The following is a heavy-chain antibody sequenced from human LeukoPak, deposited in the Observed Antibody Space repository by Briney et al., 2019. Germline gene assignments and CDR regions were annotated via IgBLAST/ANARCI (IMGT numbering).Heavy chain of an antibody. CDR1: GYTFTSYY. CDR3: ARVGCSSTTCYPEKDY. D-gene: IGHD2-2*01. CDR2: ISAYNGDT. Sequence: ASVKVSCKASGYTFTSYYMHWVRQAPGQGLEWMGWISAYNGDTRYAQKLQGRVTMTTDTSTTTAYLELRGLRSDDTAVYYCARVGCSSTTCYPEKDYWGQGTLVTVSS. V-gene: IGHV1-18*04. J-gene: IGHJ4*02.